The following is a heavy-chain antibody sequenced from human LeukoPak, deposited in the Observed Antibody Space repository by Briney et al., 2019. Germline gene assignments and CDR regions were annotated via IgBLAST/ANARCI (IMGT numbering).Heavy chain of an antibody. D-gene: IGHD6-13*01. V-gene: IGHV4-59*01. CDR1: GGSISSYY. CDR3: ARHDSSSWDYYYYGMDV. J-gene: IGHJ6*02. Sequence: SETLSLTCTVSGGSISSYYWSWIRQPPGKGLEWIGYIYYSGSTNYNPSLKSRVTISVDTSKNQFSLKLSSVTAADTAVYYCARHDSSSWDYYYYGMDVWGQGTTVTVS. CDR2: IYYSGST.